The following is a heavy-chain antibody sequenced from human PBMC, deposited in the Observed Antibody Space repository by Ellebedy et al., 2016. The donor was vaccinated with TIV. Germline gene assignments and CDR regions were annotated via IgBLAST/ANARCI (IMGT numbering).Heavy chain of an antibody. V-gene: IGHV4-59*01. CDR3: ARRLRVLLRTDYFFYMDV. D-gene: IGHD2-15*01. Sequence: MPSETLSLTCTVSGGSISPYYWSWVRQSPGKGLEWIGLISETGIPNYNPSLEGRVPISADTSQNQFSLNLTSVTAADTAVYYCARRLRVLLRTDYFFYMDVWGKGTTAIVSS. CDR2: ISETGIP. CDR1: GGSISPYY. J-gene: IGHJ6*03.